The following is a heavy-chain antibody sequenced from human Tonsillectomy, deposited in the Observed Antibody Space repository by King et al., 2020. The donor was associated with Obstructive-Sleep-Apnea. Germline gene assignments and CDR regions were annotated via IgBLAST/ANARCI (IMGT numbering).Heavy chain of an antibody. CDR2: IYYSGST. J-gene: IGHJ6*02. D-gene: IGHD5-12*01. CDR3: ARWISRYGLDV. Sequence: LQLQESGPGLVEPSETLSLTCTVSGGSISGSSYYWGWIRQPPGKGLEWIGSIYYSGSTYDNPSLTSRVTISVDTSKNQFSLKLSSVTAADTAVYYCARWISRYGLDVWGQGTTVTVSS. CDR1: GGSISGSSYY. V-gene: IGHV4-39*07.